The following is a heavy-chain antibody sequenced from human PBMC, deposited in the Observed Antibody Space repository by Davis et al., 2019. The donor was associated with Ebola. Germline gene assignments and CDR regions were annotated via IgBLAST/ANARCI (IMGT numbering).Heavy chain of an antibody. D-gene: IGHD5-12*01. V-gene: IGHV3-48*02. Sequence: GESLKISCAASGFTFSSYSMNWVRQAPGKGLEWVSYISSSSSTIYYADSVKGRFTISRDNAKNSLYLQMNSLSDEDTAVYYCARDRPEFYRVATETYYYYYGMDVWGQGATVTVSS. J-gene: IGHJ6*02. CDR2: ISSSSSTI. CDR1: GFTFSSYS. CDR3: ARDRPEFYRVATETYYYYYGMDV.